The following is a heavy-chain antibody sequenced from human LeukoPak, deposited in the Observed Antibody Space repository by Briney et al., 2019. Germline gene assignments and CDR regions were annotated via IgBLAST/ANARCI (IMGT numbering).Heavy chain of an antibody. J-gene: IGHJ4*01. V-gene: IGHV3-21*01. CDR3: ARASGGWDLDY. Sequence: GGSLRLSCAASGFTFNVFHMNWVRQAPGKGLEWISSITSSGTYITYADSIQGRFTISRDNAKNSLYLQMNSLRVDDTALYYCARASGGWDLDYWGHGALVTVSS. D-gene: IGHD1-26*01. CDR2: ITSSGTYI. CDR1: GFTFNVFH.